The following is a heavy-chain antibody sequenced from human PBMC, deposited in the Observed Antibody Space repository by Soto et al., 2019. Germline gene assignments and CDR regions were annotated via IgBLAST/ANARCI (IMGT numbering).Heavy chain of an antibody. J-gene: IGHJ6*02. CDR1: GYTFTGYY. V-gene: IGHV1-2*04. D-gene: IGHD2-2*01. CDR3: ARGTSNVYGMDV. CDR2: INPNSGGT. Sequence: ASVKVSCKASGYTFTGYYMHWVRQAPGQGLEWMGWINPNSGGTNYAQKFQGWVTMTRDTSISTAYMELSRLRSDDTAVYYCARGTSNVYGMDVWGQGTTVTVSS.